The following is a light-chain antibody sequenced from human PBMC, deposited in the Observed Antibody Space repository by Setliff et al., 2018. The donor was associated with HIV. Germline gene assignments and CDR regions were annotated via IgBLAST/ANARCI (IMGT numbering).Light chain of an antibody. CDR3: SSFTSSGKYV. CDR2: AVN. J-gene: IGLJ1*01. V-gene: IGLV2-14*03. Sequence: QSALAQPASVSGSPGQSITISCTGISSDVGNYNYVSWYQQHPGKAPKVVIYAVNTRPSGVSNRFSGSKSGNTASLTISGLQSEDEADYYCSSFTSSGKYVFATGTKVTVL. CDR1: SSDVGNYNY.